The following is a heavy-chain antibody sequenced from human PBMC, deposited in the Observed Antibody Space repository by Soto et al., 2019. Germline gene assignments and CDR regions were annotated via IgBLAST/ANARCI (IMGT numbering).Heavy chain of an antibody. D-gene: IGHD3-9*01. CDR2: IYTTGST. CDR1: GGSMSNYY. J-gene: IGHJ4*02. V-gene: IGHV4-4*07. CDR3: ARELPSIYEILTGHLDH. Sequence: QVQLQESGPGLVKPPETLSLTCTVSGGSMSNYYWSWIRQPAGTGLECIGRIYTTGSTHYNPSLNSRVTMSIDMSKIQFSLKLNSVTDADTAVYYCARELPSIYEILTGHLDHWGQGTLVTVSS.